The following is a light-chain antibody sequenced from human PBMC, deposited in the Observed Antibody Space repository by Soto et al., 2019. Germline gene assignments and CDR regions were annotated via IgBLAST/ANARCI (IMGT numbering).Light chain of an antibody. CDR1: QSISSSY. J-gene: IGKJ5*01. V-gene: IGKV3D-7*01. CDR2: GAS. Sequence: EVVLTQSPATLSLSPGEGATLSCRVSQSISSSYLSWYQQRPGQAPRLLIYGASTSATGIPARFSGSGRGSGTAFTLTIRCLQPEDFAVYYFQQDYNLPITVGQGTRLESK. CDR3: QQDYNLPIT.